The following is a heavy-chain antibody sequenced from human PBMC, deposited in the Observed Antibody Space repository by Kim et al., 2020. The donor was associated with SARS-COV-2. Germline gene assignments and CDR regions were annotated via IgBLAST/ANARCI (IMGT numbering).Heavy chain of an antibody. CDR3: ARRRLTGGPVHY. CDR2: INHSGST. V-gene: IGHV4-34*01. J-gene: IGHJ4*02. D-gene: IGHD3-10*01. CDR1: GGSFSGYY. Sequence: SETLSLTCAVYGGSFSGYYWSWIRQPPGKGLEWIGEINHSGSTNYNPSLKSRVTISVDTSKNQFSLKLSSVTAADTAVYYCARRRLTGGPVHYWGQGTLVTVSS.